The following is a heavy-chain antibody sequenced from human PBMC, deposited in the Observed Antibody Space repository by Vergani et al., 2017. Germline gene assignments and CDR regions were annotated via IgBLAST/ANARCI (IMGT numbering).Heavy chain of an antibody. D-gene: IGHD6-6*01. CDR2: ISSSSSYI. Sequence: VQLVESGGGVVQPGRSLRLSCAASGFTFSSYGMHWVRQAPGKGLEWVSSISSSSSYIYYADSVKGRFTISRDNAKNSLYLQMNSLRAEDTAVYYCARDPIPSIAARRPSMFDPWGQGTLVTVSS. CDR3: ARDPIPSIAARRPSMFDP. J-gene: IGHJ5*02. CDR1: GFTFSSYG. V-gene: IGHV3-21*01.